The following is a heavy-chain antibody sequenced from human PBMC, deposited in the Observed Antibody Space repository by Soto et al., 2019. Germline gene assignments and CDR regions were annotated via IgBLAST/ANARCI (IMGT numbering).Heavy chain of an antibody. Sequence: WETLSLTCTVSGGSVSSGSFYWSWIRRPPGKGLEWIGYFYDSGSTNYNPSLRSRVTMSVDTSKNQFSLKLSSVTAADTAVYYCAASAPPATNYYYAMDVWGQGTTVTVSS. V-gene: IGHV4-61*01. J-gene: IGHJ6*02. CDR2: FYDSGST. CDR3: AASAPPATNYYYAMDV. CDR1: GGSVSSGSFY. D-gene: IGHD5-12*01.